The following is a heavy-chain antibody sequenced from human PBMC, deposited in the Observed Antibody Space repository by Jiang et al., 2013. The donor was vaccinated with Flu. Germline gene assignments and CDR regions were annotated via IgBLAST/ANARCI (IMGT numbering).Heavy chain of an antibody. D-gene: IGHD3-16*02. CDR2: ISSSSSTI. Sequence: VQLLESGGGLVQPGGSLRLSCAASGFTFSSYSMNWVRQAPGKGLEWVSYISSSSSTIYYADSVKGRFTISRDNAKNSLYLQMNSLRDEDTAVYYCASPGSYRYTRYYYYGMDVVGPRDHGHRLL. CDR1: GFTFSSYS. J-gene: IGHJ6*02. CDR3: ASPGSYRYTRYYYYGMDV. V-gene: IGHV3-48*02.